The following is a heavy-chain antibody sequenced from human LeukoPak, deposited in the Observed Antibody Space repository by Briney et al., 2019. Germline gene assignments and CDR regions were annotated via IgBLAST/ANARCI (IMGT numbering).Heavy chain of an antibody. Sequence: PWGSLRLSCAASGFTFSSYAMSWVRQAPGKGLEWVSTISVSGGNTYYADSVKGRFIISRDNSKNTLFLQMNSLRAEDTAAYYCAKDRRATSGHDILIGPGAFDIWGQGTMVTVSS. V-gene: IGHV3-23*01. CDR2: ISVSGGNT. CDR3: AKDRRATSGHDILIGPGAFDI. CDR1: GFTFSSYA. D-gene: IGHD3-9*01. J-gene: IGHJ3*02.